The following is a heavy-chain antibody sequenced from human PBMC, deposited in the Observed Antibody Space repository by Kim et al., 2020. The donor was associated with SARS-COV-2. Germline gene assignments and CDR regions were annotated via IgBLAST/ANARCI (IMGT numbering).Heavy chain of an antibody. CDR2: IYYSGST. Sequence: SETLSLTCTVSGGSISSYYWSWIRQPPGKGLEWIGYIYYSGSTNYNPSLKSRVTISVDTSKNQFSLKLSSVTAADTAVYYCARATYDFWSGYPHGAFDIWGQGTMVTVSS. D-gene: IGHD3-3*01. CDR1: GGSISSYY. CDR3: ARATYDFWSGYPHGAFDI. V-gene: IGHV4-59*01. J-gene: IGHJ3*02.